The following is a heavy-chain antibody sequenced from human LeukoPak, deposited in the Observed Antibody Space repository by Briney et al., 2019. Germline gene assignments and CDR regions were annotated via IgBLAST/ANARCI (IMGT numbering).Heavy chain of an antibody. D-gene: IGHD2-8*01. CDR2: ISYDGSNK. Sequence: GRSLRLSRAASGFTFSSYAMHWVRQAPGRGLEWVAVISYDGSNKYYADSVKGRFTISRDNSKNTLYLQMNSLRAEDTAVYYCASILGYCTNGVCSDYWGQGTLVTVSS. J-gene: IGHJ4*02. CDR3: ASILGYCTNGVCSDY. CDR1: GFTFSSYA. V-gene: IGHV3-30-3*01.